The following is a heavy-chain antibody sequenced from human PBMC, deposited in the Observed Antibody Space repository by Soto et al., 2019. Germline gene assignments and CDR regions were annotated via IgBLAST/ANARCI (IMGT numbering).Heavy chain of an antibody. V-gene: IGHV3-66*01. CDR3: ARDRNHDILPGYSV. CDR2: IYSGGST. CDR1: GFTVSSNF. Sequence: GGSLRLSCAASGFTVSSNFMSGVRQAPGKGLEWGSVIYSGGSTYYADSVKGGFTISRDNCKNTVDLQMNSLGVEDTAVFYCARDRNHDILPGYSVWGQGTLVTVSS. J-gene: IGHJ4*02. D-gene: IGHD3-9*01.